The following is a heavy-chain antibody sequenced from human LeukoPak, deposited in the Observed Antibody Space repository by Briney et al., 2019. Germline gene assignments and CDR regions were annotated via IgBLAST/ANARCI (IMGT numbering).Heavy chain of an antibody. D-gene: IGHD2-2*01. V-gene: IGHV1-8*01. CDR2: MNPNRGQT. CDR1: GYTFVNYD. Sequence: ASVKVSCKASGYTFVNYDINWVRQATGQGLEWMGWMNPNRGQTGYAQKFQGRVTITWNTSIRTMYMELSSLRSEDTAVYFCARDVPAARMDAFDIWGQGTVVTVSS. J-gene: IGHJ3*02. CDR3: ARDVPAARMDAFDI.